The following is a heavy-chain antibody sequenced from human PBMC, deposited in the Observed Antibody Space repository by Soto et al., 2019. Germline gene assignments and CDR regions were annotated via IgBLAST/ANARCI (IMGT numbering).Heavy chain of an antibody. CDR2: ISSSASHI. V-gene: IGHV3-21*01. J-gene: IGHJ5*02. Sequence: EVQLVESGGGLVKPGGSLRLSCAASGFSFSSYSMNWVRQAPGKGLEWVASISSSASHINYAASVKGRFTISRDNAKKPLYLQMNSLRAEDTAVYYCARGYTGYCSGGTCYWFDPWGQGTLVTVSS. CDR1: GFSFSSYS. CDR3: ARGYTGYCSGGTCYWFDP. D-gene: IGHD2-15*01.